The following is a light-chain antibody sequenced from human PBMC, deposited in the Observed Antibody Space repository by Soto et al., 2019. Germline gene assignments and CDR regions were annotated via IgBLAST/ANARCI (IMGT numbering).Light chain of an antibody. CDR1: QSMNSW. Sequence: DIQLTQSPSTLSASVGDRVTITCRASQSMNSWLAWYQQKPGEAPKVLIYDASSLESGVPSRFSGSGSGTEFTLTIGSLQPEDFATYYCLRYNAFSQTFGQGTKVDNK. V-gene: IGKV1-5*01. J-gene: IGKJ1*01. CDR3: LRYNAFSQT. CDR2: DAS.